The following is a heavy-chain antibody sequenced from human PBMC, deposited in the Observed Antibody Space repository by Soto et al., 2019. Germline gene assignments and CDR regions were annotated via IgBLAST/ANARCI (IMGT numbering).Heavy chain of an antibody. CDR2: INHSGST. V-gene: IGHV4-34*01. D-gene: IGHD2-2*01. CDR1: GGSFSGYY. CDR3: ARGRFKRGCSSTSCYRGIFWFDP. Sequence: SETLSLTCAVYGGSFSGYYWSWIRQPPGKGLEWIGEINHSGSTNYNPSLKSRVTISVDTSKNQFSLKLSSVTAADTAVYYCARGRFKRGCSSTSCYRGIFWFDPWGQGTLVTVSS. J-gene: IGHJ5*02.